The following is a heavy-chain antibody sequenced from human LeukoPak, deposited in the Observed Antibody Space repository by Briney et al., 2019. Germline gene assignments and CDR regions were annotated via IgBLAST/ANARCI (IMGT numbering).Heavy chain of an antibody. CDR3: ASICIVSTGCAFDI. J-gene: IGHJ3*02. CDR2: ISSNGGST. D-gene: IGHD1-26*01. CDR1: GFTFSSYA. Sequence: GGSLRLSCAASGFTFSSYAMHWVRQAPGKGLEYVSAISSNGGSTYYANSVKGRFTISRDNSKNTLYLQMGSLRAEDMAVYYCASICIVSTGCAFDIWGPGTMVTVSS. V-gene: IGHV3-64*01.